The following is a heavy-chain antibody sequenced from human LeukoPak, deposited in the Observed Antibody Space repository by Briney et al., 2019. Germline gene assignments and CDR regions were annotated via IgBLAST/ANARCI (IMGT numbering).Heavy chain of an antibody. Sequence: GASVKVSCKASGYTFTSYGISWVRQAPGQGLEWMGWISAYNGNTNYAQKLQGRVTMTTDTSTSTAYMELRGLRSDDTAVYYCARDTYYDSLGAFDIWGQGTMVTVSS. CDR3: ARDTYYDSLGAFDI. V-gene: IGHV1-18*01. J-gene: IGHJ3*02. D-gene: IGHD3-22*01. CDR2: ISAYNGNT. CDR1: GYTFTSYG.